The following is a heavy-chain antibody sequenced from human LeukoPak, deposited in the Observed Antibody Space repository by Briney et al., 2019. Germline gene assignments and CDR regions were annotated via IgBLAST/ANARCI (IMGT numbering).Heavy chain of an antibody. CDR3: ARGLRFLDG. J-gene: IGHJ4*02. D-gene: IGHD3-3*01. CDR1: GVSITGYY. V-gene: IGHV4-59*01. Sequence: PSETLSLTCTVSGVSITGYYWSWIRQPPGKGLEWIGYIYYSGNTNYNPSLKSRVTISLDTSKNQFSLKLSSVTAADTAVYYCARGLRFLDGWGQGTVVTVSS. CDR2: IYYSGNT.